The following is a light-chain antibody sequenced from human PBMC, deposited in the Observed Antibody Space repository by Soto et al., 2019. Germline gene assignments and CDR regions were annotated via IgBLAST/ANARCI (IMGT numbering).Light chain of an antibody. V-gene: IGKV1-5*01. J-gene: IGKJ1*01. CDR2: DAS. CDR1: QIISSW. CDR3: QQYNSYPWT. Sequence: GDRVTITCRASQIISSWLAWYQQKPGKAPKLLIYDASSLESGVPSRFSGSGSGTEFTLTISSLQPDDFATYYCQQYNSYPWTFGQGTKVEIK.